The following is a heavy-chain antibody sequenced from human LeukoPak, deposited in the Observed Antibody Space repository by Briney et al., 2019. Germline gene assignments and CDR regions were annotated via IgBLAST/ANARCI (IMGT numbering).Heavy chain of an antibody. D-gene: IGHD3-22*01. J-gene: IGHJ4*02. Sequence: GESLKISCKGSGYSFTSYWIGWVRQIPAKGLEWKGIIYPGDSDTRYSPSFQGQVTISADKSISTAYLQWSSLKASDTAMYYCARSDYYDSSGYYNDYWGQGTLVTVSS. V-gene: IGHV5-51*01. CDR2: IYPGDSDT. CDR3: ARSDYYDSSGYYNDY. CDR1: GYSFTSYW.